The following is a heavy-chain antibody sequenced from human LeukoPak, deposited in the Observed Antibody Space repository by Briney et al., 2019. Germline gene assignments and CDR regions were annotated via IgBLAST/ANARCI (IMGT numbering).Heavy chain of an antibody. V-gene: IGHV4-39*07. J-gene: IGHJ6*02. D-gene: IGHD3-10*01. Sequence: NTSETLSLTCTVSGGSISSSSYYWGWIRQPPGKGLEWIGSIYYSGSTYYNPSLKSRVTISVDTSKNQFSLKLSSVTAADTAVYYCAGDYGYGSGGKHGMDVWGQGTTVTVSS. CDR1: GGSISSSSYY. CDR2: IYYSGST. CDR3: AGDYGYGSGGKHGMDV.